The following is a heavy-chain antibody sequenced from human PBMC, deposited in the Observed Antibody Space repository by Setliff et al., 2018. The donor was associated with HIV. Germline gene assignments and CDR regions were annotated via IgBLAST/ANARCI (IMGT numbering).Heavy chain of an antibody. CDR3: ARRGVPQQIGLDS. D-gene: IGHD3-10*01. V-gene: IGHV1-2*06. CDR1: GYSFTAYQ. J-gene: IGHJ5*01. Sequence: ASVKVSCKTFGYSFTAYQMHWLRQAPGQGLEWMGRINRDNGGIDYAQKFQGRVTVTRDTSINTAYMELSSLRYDDTAIYYCARRGVPQQIGLDSWGHGTLVTVSS. CDR2: INRDNGGI.